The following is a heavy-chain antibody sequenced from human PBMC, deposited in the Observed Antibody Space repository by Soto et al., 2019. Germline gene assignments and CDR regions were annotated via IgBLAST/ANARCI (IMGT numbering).Heavy chain of an antibody. CDR3: ASGTSEDTFDI. J-gene: IGHJ3*02. V-gene: IGHV3-48*01. Sequence: EVQLVESGGGLVQPGGSLRLSCAASGFTFSSYGMNWVRQALGKGLEWVSYISSSSGTIYYGDSVKGRFTISRDNPKNSLYLKMNSLRAEDAAVYYCASGTSEDTFDIWGQGTMVTVSS. D-gene: IGHD6-13*01. CDR1: GFTFSSYG. CDR2: ISSSSGTI.